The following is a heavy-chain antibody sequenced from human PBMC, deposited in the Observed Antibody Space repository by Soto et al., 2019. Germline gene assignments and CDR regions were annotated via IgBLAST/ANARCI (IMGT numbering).Heavy chain of an antibody. V-gene: IGHV1-8*01. CDR2: LNRNSGDR. J-gene: IGHJ4*02. CDR3: ATSGGGWYLY. Sequence: ASVKVSCKAAGDTFSSYDTNWGRQATGQGLEGKGWLNRNSGDRGYAEKFQGRGTLTRNTSINTAYLELSSLVSDATAVYYCATSGGGWYLYWGRG. D-gene: IGHD6-19*01. CDR1: GDTFSSYD.